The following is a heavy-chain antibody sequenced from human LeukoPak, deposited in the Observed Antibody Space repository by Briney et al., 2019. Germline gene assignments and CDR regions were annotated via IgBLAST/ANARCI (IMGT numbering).Heavy chain of an antibody. Sequence: SETLSLTCTVSGGSISSYYWSWIRLPPGKGLEWIGYIYYSGSTNYNPSLKSRVTISVDTSKNQFSLKLSSVTAADTAVYYCARVLGYCSSTSCQPGWFDPWGQGTLVTVSS. V-gene: IGHV4-59*01. J-gene: IGHJ5*02. D-gene: IGHD2-2*03. CDR2: IYYSGST. CDR3: ARVLGYCSSTSCQPGWFDP. CDR1: GGSISSYY.